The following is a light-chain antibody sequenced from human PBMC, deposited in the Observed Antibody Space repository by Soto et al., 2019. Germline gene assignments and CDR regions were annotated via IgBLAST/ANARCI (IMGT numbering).Light chain of an antibody. V-gene: IGKV3-15*01. CDR1: QSVTSSY. Sequence: EVVMTQFPATLSVSPGERATLSCRASQSVTSSYLAWYQQKPGQAPRLLIYDASNRATGIPARFSGSGSGTEFTLTISSLQSEDFAIYYCQQYNNWPLTVGGGTKGDIK. CDR3: QQYNNWPLT. J-gene: IGKJ4*01. CDR2: DAS.